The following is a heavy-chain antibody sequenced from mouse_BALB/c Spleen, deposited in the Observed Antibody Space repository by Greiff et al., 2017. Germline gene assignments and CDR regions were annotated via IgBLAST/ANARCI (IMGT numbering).Heavy chain of an antibody. CDR1: GYAFSSYW. J-gene: IGHJ4*01. D-gene: IGHD3-1*01. CDR2: IYPGDGDT. V-gene: IGHV1-80*01. Sequence: QVQLQQSGAELVRPGSSVKISCKASGYAFSSYWMNWVKQRPGQGLEWIGQIYPGDGDTNYNGKFKGKATLTADKSSSTAYMQLSSLTSEDSAVYFCAREDPGDAMDYWGQGTSVTVSS. CDR3: AREDPGDAMDY.